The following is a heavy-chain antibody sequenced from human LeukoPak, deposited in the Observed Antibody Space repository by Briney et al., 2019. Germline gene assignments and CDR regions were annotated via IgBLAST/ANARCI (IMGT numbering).Heavy chain of an antibody. CDR3: ARESMYDYGDGNYFFYYLDV. J-gene: IGHJ6*03. V-gene: IGHV4-4*07. Sequence: SETLSLTCNFSSDSMTYIFWSWIRQPAGKGLEWIGRIYSSGSVYYNPSLKSRVTMSVDTSKNQFSLNLSSVTAADTAVYYCARESMYDYGDGNYFFYYLDVWGQGTTVTVSS. CDR1: SDSMTYIF. D-gene: IGHD4-17*01. CDR2: IYSSGSV.